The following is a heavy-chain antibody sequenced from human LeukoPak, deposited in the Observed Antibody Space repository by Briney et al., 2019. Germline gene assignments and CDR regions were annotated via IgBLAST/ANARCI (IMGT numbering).Heavy chain of an antibody. V-gene: IGHV3-48*03. J-gene: IGHJ4*02. D-gene: IGHD3-9*01. CDR1: GFTFSSYE. CDR3: ARSRYFDWLLYGALSFDY. CDR2: ISSSGSTI. Sequence: GGSLRLSCAASGFTFSSYEMNWVRQAPGKGLEWVSYISSSGSTIYYADSVKGRFTISRDNAKNSLYLQMNSLRAEDTAVYYCARSRYFDWLLYGALSFDYWGQGTLVTVSS.